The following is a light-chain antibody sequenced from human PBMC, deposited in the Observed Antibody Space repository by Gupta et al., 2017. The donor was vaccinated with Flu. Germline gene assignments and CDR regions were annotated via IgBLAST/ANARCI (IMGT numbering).Light chain of an antibody. J-gene: IGLJ3*02. CDR1: SGSVSTSYY. V-gene: IGLV8-61*01. Sequence: QTVVTQEPSFSVSPGGTVTLTCGLSSGSVSTSYYPSWYQPTPGQAPRTLIYSTSTRSSGVPDRCSGSILGNKAALTITGAQADDESDYYCVLYMGSGIWVFGGGTKLTVL. CDR2: STS. CDR3: VLYMGSGIWV.